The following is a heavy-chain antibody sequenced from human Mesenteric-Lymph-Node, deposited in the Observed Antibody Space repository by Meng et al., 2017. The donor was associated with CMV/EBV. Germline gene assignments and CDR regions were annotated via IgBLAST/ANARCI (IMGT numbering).Heavy chain of an antibody. CDR3: VREAFYDYNEHRYYYSGFDV. D-gene: IGHD5-24*01. V-gene: IGHV3-48*04. Sequence: GGSLRLSCAASGFTFSSYSMNWVRQAPGKGLEWVSYISSSSSTIYYADSVKGRFTISRDNAKNSLFLHMKSLRAEDTGLYYCVREAFYDYNEHRYYYSGFDVWGQGTTVTVSS. CDR2: ISSSSSTI. CDR1: GFTFSSYS. J-gene: IGHJ6*02.